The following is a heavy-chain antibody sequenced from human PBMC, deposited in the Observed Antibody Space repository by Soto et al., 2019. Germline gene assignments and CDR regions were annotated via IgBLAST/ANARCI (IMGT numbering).Heavy chain of an antibody. CDR2: IIPISGTA. J-gene: IGHJ6*02. D-gene: IGHD2-21*01. CDR1: GGTFSSFA. CDR3: ARVISGGQLERDSNRVSDNDYYYYGMDV. Sequence: QVQLVQSGAEVKKPGSSVKVSCKASGGTFSSFAISWVRQAPGQGLEWMGEIIPISGTAHYAQMFQGRVTITADEYAGTAYMALSSLKCEDTAVYYCARVISGGQLERDSNRVSDNDYYYYGMDVWGQGTTVTVSS. V-gene: IGHV1-69*01.